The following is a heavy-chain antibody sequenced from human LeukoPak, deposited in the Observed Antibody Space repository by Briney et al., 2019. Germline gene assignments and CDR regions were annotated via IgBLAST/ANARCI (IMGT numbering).Heavy chain of an antibody. CDR2: IYYSGST. D-gene: IGHD5-24*01. J-gene: IGHJ4*02. Sequence: SQTLSLTCTVSGGSISSGGYYWSWIRQHPGKGLEWIGYIYYSGSTYYNPSLKSRVTISVDTSKNQFSLKLSSVTAADTAVYYCAGLEMATMGGYYFDYWGQGTLVTVSS. CDR3: AGLEMATMGGYYFDY. CDR1: GGSISSGGYY. V-gene: IGHV4-31*03.